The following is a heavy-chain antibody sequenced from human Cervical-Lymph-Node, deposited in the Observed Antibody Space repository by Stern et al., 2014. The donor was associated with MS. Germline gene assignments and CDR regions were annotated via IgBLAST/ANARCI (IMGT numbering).Heavy chain of an antibody. CDR3: ARSAYGDLDF. V-gene: IGHV1-8*01. CDR2: MNPNTGNT. D-gene: IGHD3-9*01. J-gene: IGHJ1*01. CDR1: GYTFSNYD. Sequence: MQLVESGAEVKKPGASVKVSCKASGYTFSNYDINWVRQASGQGLEWMGWMNPNTGNTGSAQKFQGRVTMTRDTSRSTAYMELSSLRSDDTAVYYCARSAYGDLDFWGRGSLVIVSS.